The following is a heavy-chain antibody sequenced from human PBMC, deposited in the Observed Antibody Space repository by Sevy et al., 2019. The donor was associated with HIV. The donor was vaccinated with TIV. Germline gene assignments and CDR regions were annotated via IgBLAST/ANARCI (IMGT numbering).Heavy chain of an antibody. CDR2: IYTSGST. CDR3: ARDWSIAAAGLKGYGMDV. V-gene: IGHV4-4*07. CDR1: GGSISSYY. Sequence: SETLSLTWTVSGGSISSYYWSWIRQPAGKGLEWIGRIYTSGSTNYNPSLKSRVTMSVDTSKNQFSLKLSSVTAADTAAYYCARDWSIAAAGLKGYGMDVWGQGTTVTVSS. J-gene: IGHJ6*02. D-gene: IGHD6-13*01.